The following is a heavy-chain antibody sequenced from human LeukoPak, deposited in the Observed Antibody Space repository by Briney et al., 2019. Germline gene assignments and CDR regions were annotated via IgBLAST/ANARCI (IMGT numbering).Heavy chain of an antibody. V-gene: IGHV2-5*02. Sequence: SGPTLVKPTQPLTLTCAFSGFSLSTNGVAVGWIRQPPGKALEWLALIYWDDDKRYSPSLKSRLTITKDTSKNQVVLTLTNMDPVDTATYYCAHRPTATSGPSFDYWGQGTLVTVSS. CDR3: AHRPTATSGPSFDY. J-gene: IGHJ4*02. CDR1: GFSLSTNGVA. CDR2: IYWDDDK. D-gene: IGHD4-17*01.